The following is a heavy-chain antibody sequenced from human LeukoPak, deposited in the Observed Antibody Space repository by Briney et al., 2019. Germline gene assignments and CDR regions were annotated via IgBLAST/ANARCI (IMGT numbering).Heavy chain of an antibody. CDR3: ARDREYSSGYFNELETKEGLYYFDY. CDR2: ISSSGSTI. Sequence: GGSLRLSCAASGFTFSDYYMSWIRQAPGKGLEWVSYISSSGSTIYYADSVKGRFTISRDNAKNSLYLQMNSLRAEDTAVYYCARDREYSSGYFNELETKEGLYYFDYWGQGTLSPSPQ. V-gene: IGHV3-11*04. J-gene: IGHJ4*02. CDR1: GFTFSDYY. D-gene: IGHD3-22*01.